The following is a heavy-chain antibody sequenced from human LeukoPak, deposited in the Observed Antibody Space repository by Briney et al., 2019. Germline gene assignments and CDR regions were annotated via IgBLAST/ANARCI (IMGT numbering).Heavy chain of an antibody. Sequence: GGSLRLSCGASGFTFSSDFMHWIRQAPGEGLMWVSQISGDETYTNYADSVKGRFTISRDNAKNSLYLQMNSLRAEDTAIYYCVREDNAFNIWGQGTLVTVSS. V-gene: IGHV3-74*01. J-gene: IGHJ3*02. CDR3: VREDNAFNI. CDR2: ISGDETYT. CDR1: GFTFSSDF.